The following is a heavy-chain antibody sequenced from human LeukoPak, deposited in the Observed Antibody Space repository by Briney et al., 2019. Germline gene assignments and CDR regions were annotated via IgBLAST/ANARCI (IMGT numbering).Heavy chain of an antibody. CDR1: GGTFSSYA. CDR2: IIPIFGTA. V-gene: IGHV1-69*05. J-gene: IGHJ4*02. D-gene: IGHD4-17*01. CDR3: ASPGRMTTVTYFDY. Sequence: GASVKVSCKASGGTFSSYAISWVRQAPGQGLEWMGGIIPIFGTANYAQKFQGRVTITTDESTSTAYMELSSLRSEDTAVYYCASPGRMTTVTYFDYWGQGTLVNVSS.